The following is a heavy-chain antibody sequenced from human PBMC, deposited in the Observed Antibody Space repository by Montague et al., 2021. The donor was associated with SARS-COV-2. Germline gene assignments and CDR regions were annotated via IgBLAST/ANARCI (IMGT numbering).Heavy chain of an antibody. CDR3: ARLAPERHCSVATCSPR. V-gene: IGHV4-59*01. CDR2: TYYSGSA. CDR1: GASINAYY. J-gene: IGHJ4*02. Sequence: SETLSLTCTVSGASINAYYWTWIRQPPGKGLEYIGFTYYSGSANYNPSLKSRVTISVDKSKNQFSLTLTSATAADTAMYYCARLAPERHCSVATCSPRWGQGTLVTVSS. D-gene: IGHD2-2*01.